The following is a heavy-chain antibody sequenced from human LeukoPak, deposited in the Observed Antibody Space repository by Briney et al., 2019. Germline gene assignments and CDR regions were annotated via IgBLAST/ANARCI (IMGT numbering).Heavy chain of an antibody. V-gene: IGHV1-46*01. CDR1: GYTFTSYY. Sequence: GASVKVSCMASGYTFTSYYMHWVRQAPGQGLEWMGIINPSGGSTSYTQKFQGRVTMTRDTSTSTVYMELSSLRSEDTAVYYCARRLVGATFDYWGQGTLVTVSS. CDR3: ARRLVGATFDY. J-gene: IGHJ4*02. D-gene: IGHD1-26*01. CDR2: INPSGGST.